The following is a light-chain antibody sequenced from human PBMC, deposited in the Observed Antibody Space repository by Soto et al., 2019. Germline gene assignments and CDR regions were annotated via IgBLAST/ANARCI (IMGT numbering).Light chain of an antibody. CDR1: QSVGDTF. V-gene: IGKV3-20*01. Sequence: EIVLTQSPGTLSLSPGEKATLSCRASQSVGDTFLSWYQQKPGLAPRLLIYGSSTRATGIPDRFSGSGSGTDFTLTISRLEPEDFAMYYCQQYGSSPRTFGPGTRVDIK. J-gene: IGKJ3*01. CDR2: GSS. CDR3: QQYGSSPRT.